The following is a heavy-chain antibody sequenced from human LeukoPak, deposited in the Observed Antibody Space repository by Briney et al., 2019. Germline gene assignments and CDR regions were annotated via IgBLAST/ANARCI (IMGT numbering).Heavy chain of an antibody. V-gene: IGHV4-61*02. CDR3: ARGMVQVYFDY. CDR1: GGSISSGSYY. J-gene: IGHJ4*02. D-gene: IGHD3-10*01. CDR2: IYTSGST. Sequence: ASETLSLTCTVSGGSISSGSYYWSWIRQPAGKGLEWIGRIYTSGSTNYDPSLKSRVTISVDTSKNQFSLKLSSVTAADTAVYYCARGMVQVYFDYWGQGTLVTVSS.